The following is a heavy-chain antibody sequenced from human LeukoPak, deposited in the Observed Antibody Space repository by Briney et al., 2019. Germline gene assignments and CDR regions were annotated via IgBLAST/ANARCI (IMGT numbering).Heavy chain of an antibody. CDR3: ATYIVVVPAAIGWFDP. D-gene: IGHD2-2*01. CDR2: IYHSGST. CDR1: GGSISSGSYS. J-gene: IGHJ5*02. V-gene: IGHV4-30-2*01. Sequence: SETLSLTCAVSGGSISSGSYSWSWIRQPPGKGLEWIGYIYHSGSTYYNPSLKSRVTISVDRSKNQFSLKLSSVTAADTAVYYCATYIVVVPAAIGWFDPWGQGTLVTVSS.